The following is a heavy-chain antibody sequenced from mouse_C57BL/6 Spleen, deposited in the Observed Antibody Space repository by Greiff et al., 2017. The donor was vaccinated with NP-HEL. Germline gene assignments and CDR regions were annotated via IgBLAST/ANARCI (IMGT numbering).Heavy chain of an antibody. CDR1: GFTFSSYA. V-gene: IGHV5-4*01. D-gene: IGHD2-5*01. J-gene: IGHJ1*03. CDR3: ARERREDYSNSYWYFDV. Sequence: EVQRVESGGGLVKPGGSLKLSCAASGFTFSSYAMSWVRQTPEKRLEWVATISDGGSYTYYPDNVKGRFTISRDNAKNNLYLQMSHLKSEDTAMYYCARERREDYSNSYWYFDVWGTGTTVTVSS. CDR2: ISDGGSYT.